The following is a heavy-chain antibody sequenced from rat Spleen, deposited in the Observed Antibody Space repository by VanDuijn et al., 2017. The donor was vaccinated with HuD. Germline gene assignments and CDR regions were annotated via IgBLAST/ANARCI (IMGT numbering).Heavy chain of an antibody. CDR1: GFTFSDYY. J-gene: IGHJ2*01. Sequence: EVQLMESDGGLVQPGRSLKLSCAASGFTFSDYYMAWVRQAPTKGLEWVATISFDGGRNFYRDSVKGRFTISRDNAKSTLSLQMDSLRSEDTATYYCARRHYGYTDYFDYWGQGVMVPVSS. CDR2: ISFDGGRN. D-gene: IGHD1-11*01. CDR3: ARRHYGYTDYFDY. V-gene: IGHV5-29*01.